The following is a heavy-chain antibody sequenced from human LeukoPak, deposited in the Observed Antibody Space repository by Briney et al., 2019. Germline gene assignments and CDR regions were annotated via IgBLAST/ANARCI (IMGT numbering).Heavy chain of an antibody. CDR2: INRDGSAR. D-gene: IGHD5/OR15-5a*01. Sequence: GGSLRLSCAASGFTFSSYWMSWVRQTPEKGLEFVANINRDGSARNYVDSVKGRFTISRDNAENSMHLQMNSLRADDTAVYYCARDPGSSAFDSWGQGTLVTVSS. V-gene: IGHV3-7*01. CDR1: GFTFSSYW. CDR3: ARDPGSSAFDS. J-gene: IGHJ4*02.